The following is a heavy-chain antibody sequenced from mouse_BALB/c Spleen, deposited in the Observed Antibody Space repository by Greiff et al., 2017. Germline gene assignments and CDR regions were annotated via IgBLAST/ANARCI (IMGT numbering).Heavy chain of an antibody. V-gene: IGHV1-54*01. CDR1: GYAFTNYL. J-gene: IGHJ2*01. CDR3: ARSGSTTGY. Sequence: QVQLQQSGAELVRPGTSVKVSCKASGYAFTNYLIEWVKQRPGQGLEWIGVINPGSGGTNYNEKFKGKATLTADKSSSTAYMQLSSLTSDDSAVYVCARSGSTTGYWGQGTTLTVSS. CDR2: INPGSGGT. D-gene: IGHD2-14*01.